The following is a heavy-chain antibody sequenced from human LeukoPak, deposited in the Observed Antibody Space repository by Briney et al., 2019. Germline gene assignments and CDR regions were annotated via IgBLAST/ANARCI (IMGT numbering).Heavy chain of an antibody. CDR1: RYTFTDHY. D-gene: IGHD4-23*01. CDR3: ARTYGGNAFDY. CDR2: INPNNGDT. V-gene: IGHV1-2*02. Sequence: GSSVKVSCKASRYTFTDHYMHWVRQAPGQGLEWMGWINPNNGDTNYAQKFQGRVTMTRDTSTSTVYMELSSLRSEDTAVYYCARTYGGNAFDYWGQGTLVTVSS. J-gene: IGHJ4*02.